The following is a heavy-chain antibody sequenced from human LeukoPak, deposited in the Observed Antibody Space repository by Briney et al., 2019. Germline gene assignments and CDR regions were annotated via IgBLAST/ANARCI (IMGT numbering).Heavy chain of an antibody. Sequence: SVKVSCKASGGTFSSYAISWVRQAPGQGLEWMGGIIPIFGTANYAQKFQGRVTITTDESTSTAYMELSSLRSEGTAVYYCARAATVTTTPPWFDYWGQGTLVTVSS. J-gene: IGHJ4*02. CDR1: GGTFSSYA. V-gene: IGHV1-69*05. CDR3: ARAATVTTTPPWFDY. CDR2: IIPIFGTA. D-gene: IGHD4-11*01.